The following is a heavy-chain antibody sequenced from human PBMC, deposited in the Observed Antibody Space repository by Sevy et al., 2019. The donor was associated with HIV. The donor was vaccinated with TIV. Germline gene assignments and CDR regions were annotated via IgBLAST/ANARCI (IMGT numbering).Heavy chain of an antibody. V-gene: IGHV3-33*01. J-gene: IGHJ6*02. CDR2: IWYDGSNK. D-gene: IGHD2-2*02. Sequence: GGSLRLSCAASGFTFSSYGMHWVRQAPGKGLEWVAVIWYDGSNKYYADSVKGRFTISRDNSKNTLCLQMNSLRAEDTAVYYCARGPLGVGYCSSTSCYTPYYYYGMDVWGQGTTVTVSS. CDR3: ARGPLGVGYCSSTSCYTPYYYYGMDV. CDR1: GFTFSSYG.